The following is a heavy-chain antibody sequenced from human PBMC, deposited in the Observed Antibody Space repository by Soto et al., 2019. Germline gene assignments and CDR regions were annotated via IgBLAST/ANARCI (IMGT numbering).Heavy chain of an antibody. CDR3: VRDKGMADL. V-gene: IGHV4-4*07. D-gene: IGHD6-13*01. Sequence: QVHLQESGPGLVKPSETLSLSCTISGDSISNSHWSWIRQSAGKGLEWIGRVYTSGDTNYNPSLESRVTVSVDTSNNHFSLKLTSVTAADTAVYYCVRDKGMADLWGQGTLVPVSS. CDR1: GDSISNSH. CDR2: VYTSGDT. J-gene: IGHJ5*02.